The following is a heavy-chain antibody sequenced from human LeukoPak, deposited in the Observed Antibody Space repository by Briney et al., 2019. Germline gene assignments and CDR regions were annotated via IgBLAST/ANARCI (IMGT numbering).Heavy chain of an antibody. CDR2: IYYRGST. D-gene: IGHD3-22*01. J-gene: IGHJ6*03. Sequence: SETLSLTCTVSGGSISSYYWGWIRQPPEEGRGWLGYIYYRGSTNYHSCPKSRVTISVDKSKNQFSLKLSYVTAADTAVYYCARVTYYYDSSGYYYYYYYMDVWGKGTTVTVSS. CDR1: GGSISSYY. CDR3: ARVTYYYDSSGYYYYYYYMDV. V-gene: IGHV4-59*13.